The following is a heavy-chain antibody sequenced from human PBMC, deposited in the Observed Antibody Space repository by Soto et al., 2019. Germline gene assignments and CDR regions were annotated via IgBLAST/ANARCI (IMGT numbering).Heavy chain of an antibody. D-gene: IGHD6-13*01. Sequence: SETLSLTCPVSGGSMRSSGYYWGWIRQPPGKGLEWIGSVYYSGSTYYNLSLKSRVTISVDTSRNQFSLKLSSVTATDTAVYYCAGQSSGKGGIAAAGLRQPYFFDYWGQGTQVTVSS. V-gene: IGHV4-39*01. CDR3: AGQSSGKGGIAAAGLRQPYFFDY. CDR2: VYYSGST. J-gene: IGHJ4*02. CDR1: GGSMRSSGYY.